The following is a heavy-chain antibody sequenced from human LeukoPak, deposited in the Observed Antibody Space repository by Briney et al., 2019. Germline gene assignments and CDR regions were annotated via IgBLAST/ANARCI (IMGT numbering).Heavy chain of an antibody. Sequence: GGSLRLSCAASGFTVSSNYMSWVRQAAGKGLEWVSVIYSGGSTYYADSVKGRFTISRDNSKNTLYLQMNSLRAEDTAVYYCARDLGSGWPYYYYGMDVWGQGTTVTVSS. D-gene: IGHD6-19*01. V-gene: IGHV3-66*01. CDR3: ARDLGSGWPYYYYGMDV. CDR2: IYSGGST. CDR1: GFTVSSNY. J-gene: IGHJ6*02.